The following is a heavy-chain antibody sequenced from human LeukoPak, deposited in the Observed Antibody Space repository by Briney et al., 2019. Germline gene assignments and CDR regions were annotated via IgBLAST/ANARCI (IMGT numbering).Heavy chain of an antibody. D-gene: IGHD2-21*02. CDR1: GASISSSSYY. Sequence: SETLSLTCTVSGASISSSSYYWGWIRQPPGKGLEWIGSIYYSGSTYYNPSLKSRVTLSVDTSKNQFSLKLSSVTAADTAVYYCARQLYCGDDCYCFDYWGQGTLVTVSS. CDR3: ARQLYCGDDCYCFDY. CDR2: IYYSGST. J-gene: IGHJ4*02. V-gene: IGHV4-39*01.